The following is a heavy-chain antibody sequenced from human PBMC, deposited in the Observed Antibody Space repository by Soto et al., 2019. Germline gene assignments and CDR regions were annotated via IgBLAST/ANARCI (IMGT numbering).Heavy chain of an antibody. CDR3: ARDLGGYSYDWGMDV. V-gene: IGHV3-30-3*01. CDR1: GFTFSSYA. D-gene: IGHD5-18*01. J-gene: IGHJ6*02. CDR2: ISYDGSNK. Sequence: GGSLRLSCAASGFTFSSYAMHWVRQAPGKGLEWVAVISYDGSNKYYADSAKGRFTISRDNSKNTLYLQMNSLRAEDTAVYYCARDLGGYSYDWGMDVWGQGTTVTVSS.